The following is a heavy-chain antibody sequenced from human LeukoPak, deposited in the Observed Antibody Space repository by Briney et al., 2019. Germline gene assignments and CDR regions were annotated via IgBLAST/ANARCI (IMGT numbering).Heavy chain of an antibody. Sequence: PSGTLSLTCGVSGGSITRTNWRSWVRPPPGQGLEWIGEVSLTGLTNYNPSLSSRVIMALDTSKNHLSLKLTSVTAADTAVYYCTRENGAFSPFGYWGQGTLVTVPS. CDR3: TRENGAFSPFGY. CDR2: VSLTGLT. D-gene: IGHD2-8*01. V-gene: IGHV4-4*02. CDR1: GGSITRTNW. J-gene: IGHJ4*02.